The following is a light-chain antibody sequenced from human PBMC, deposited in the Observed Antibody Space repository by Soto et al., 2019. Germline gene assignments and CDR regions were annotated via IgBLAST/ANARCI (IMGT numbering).Light chain of an antibody. CDR1: QSVSGY. Sequence: EIVLTQSPATLSLSPGETATLSCRASQSVSGYIGWYQQKPGQAPRLLIYADSNRATGIPARFSGSGSGTGFTPPSSRLEAEDFSVYYCQQRYNWPITFGQGTRLEIK. V-gene: IGKV3-11*01. CDR3: QQRYNWPIT. J-gene: IGKJ5*01. CDR2: ADS.